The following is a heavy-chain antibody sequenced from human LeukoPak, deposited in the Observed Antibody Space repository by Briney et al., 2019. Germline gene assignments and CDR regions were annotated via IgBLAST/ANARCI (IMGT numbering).Heavy chain of an antibody. CDR1: GGTFSRDA. Sequence: GSSVKVSCKASGGTFSRDAICWVRQAPGQGLEWMGEIIPMFSTTNYAQKFQGRVTITADKSTSTAYMELSSLRSEDTAVYFCARRHCTNGVCYDDRGAFDIWGQGTMVTVSS. CDR2: IIPMFSTT. CDR3: ARRHCTNGVCYDDRGAFDI. V-gene: IGHV1-69*06. D-gene: IGHD2-8*01. J-gene: IGHJ3*02.